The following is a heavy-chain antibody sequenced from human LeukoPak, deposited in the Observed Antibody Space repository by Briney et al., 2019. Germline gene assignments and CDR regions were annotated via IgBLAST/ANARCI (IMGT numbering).Heavy chain of an antibody. V-gene: IGHV1-2*02. CDR2: INPKSGAT. J-gene: IGHJ6*02. CDR3: AKGATEGYYYYYGLGV. Sequence: ASVKVSCKASGYTFTGYYMHWVRQAPGQGLEWMGWINPKSGATTYAQKFQDRVTLTRDTSINTAYMDLSGLSSDDTAVFYCAKGATEGYYYYYGLGVWGQGTTVTVSS. CDR1: GYTFTGYY.